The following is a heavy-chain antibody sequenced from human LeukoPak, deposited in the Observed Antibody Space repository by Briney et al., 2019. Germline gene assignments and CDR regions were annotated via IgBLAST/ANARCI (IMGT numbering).Heavy chain of an antibody. CDR1: AFTFNNYA. D-gene: IGHD3-10*01. CDR3: ARAPVVEGYYYGSGSSFYFDY. J-gene: IGHJ4*02. CDR2: ISGSGTST. Sequence: PGGSLRLSCAASAFTFNNYAMSWVRQAPGEGLEWVSGISGSGTSTYSADSVQGRFTISRDNSKNTLYLQMNSLRAEDTAVYYCARAPVVEGYYYGSGSSFYFDYWGQGALVTVSS. V-gene: IGHV3-23*01.